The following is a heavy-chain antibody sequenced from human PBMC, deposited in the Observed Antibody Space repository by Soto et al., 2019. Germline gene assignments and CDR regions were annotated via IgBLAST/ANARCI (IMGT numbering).Heavy chain of an antibody. D-gene: IGHD5-12*01. V-gene: IGHV1-8*01. Sequence: ASVKVSCKASGYTFTSYDINWVRQATGQGLEWMRWMNPNSGNTGYAQKFQGRVTMTRNTSISTAYMELSSLRSEDTAVYYCARRGGYDRNYYYYYYMDVWGKGTTVTVSS. CDR2: MNPNSGNT. CDR3: ARRGGYDRNYYYYYYMDV. CDR1: GYTFTSYD. J-gene: IGHJ6*03.